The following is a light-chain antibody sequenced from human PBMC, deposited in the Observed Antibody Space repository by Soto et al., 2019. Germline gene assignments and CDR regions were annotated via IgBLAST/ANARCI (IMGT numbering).Light chain of an antibody. Sequence: DIQMTQSPSTLSASVGDRVTITCRASQSIGSSLAWYQHKSGKAPKLLIFDASSLERGVPSRFSGSGSGTEFTLTVTSLQPADFATYYCQQYSNWPRGTFGQGTKLQIK. CDR3: QQYSNWPRGT. CDR2: DAS. CDR1: QSIGSS. V-gene: IGKV1-5*01. J-gene: IGKJ2*01.